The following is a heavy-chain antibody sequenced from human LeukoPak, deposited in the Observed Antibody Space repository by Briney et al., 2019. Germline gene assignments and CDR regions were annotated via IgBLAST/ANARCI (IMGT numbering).Heavy chain of an antibody. V-gene: IGHV4-38-2*02. J-gene: IGHJ4*02. Sequence: PSETLSLTCTVSGYSISSGYDWGWMRQAPGKGLEWLGSISQSGNTYNNPSLKSRATLSVDTSKNQVSLQMTSVTAADTAMYYCARSELNDYFKYWGQGILVTAST. CDR1: GYSISSGYD. CDR2: ISQSGNT. CDR3: ARSELNDYFKY. D-gene: IGHD1-7*01.